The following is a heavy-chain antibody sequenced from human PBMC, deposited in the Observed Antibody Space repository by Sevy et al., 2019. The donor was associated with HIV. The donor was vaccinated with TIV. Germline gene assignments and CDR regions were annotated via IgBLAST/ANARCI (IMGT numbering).Heavy chain of an antibody. CDR3: AKEVSEHSYSDY. J-gene: IGHJ4*02. V-gene: IGHV3-23*01. D-gene: IGHD3-10*01. Sequence: GGSLRLSCVTSGFTFSSYAMSWVRQTPGKGLEWVSAIGGSADYTYYADSVKGRFTISRGNSKNTLYLQMNGLRAEDTAVYYSAKEVSEHSYSDYWGQGTLVTVSS. CDR1: GFTFSSYA. CDR2: IGGSADYT.